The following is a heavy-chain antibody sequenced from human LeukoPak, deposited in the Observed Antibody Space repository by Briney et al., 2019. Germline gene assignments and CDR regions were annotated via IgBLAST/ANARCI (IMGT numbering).Heavy chain of an antibody. J-gene: IGHJ4*02. CDR3: AREGSGNTATAASDY. V-gene: IGHV4-34*01. D-gene: IGHD1-14*01. CDR2: INHSGST. CDR1: GGSFSGYY. Sequence: PSETLSLTCAVYGGSFSGYYWSWIRQPPGKGLEWIGEINHSGSTHYNPSLKSRVTISVDTSKNQFSLKPSSVTAADTAVYYCAREGSGNTATAASDYWGQGTLVTVSP.